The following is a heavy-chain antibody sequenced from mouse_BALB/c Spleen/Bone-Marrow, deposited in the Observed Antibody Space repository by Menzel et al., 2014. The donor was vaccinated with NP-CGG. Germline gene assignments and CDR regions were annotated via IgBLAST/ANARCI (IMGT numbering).Heavy chain of an antibody. Sequence: QVQLKESGAELVRPGVPVKISCKGSGYTFTDYAVHWVKQSHAXXXEWIGVISTYYGDATYNQKFKGKATMTVDKSSSTAYMELARLTSEDSAIYYCARDLDYWGQGTTLTVSS. CDR1: GYTFTDYA. J-gene: IGHJ2*01. CDR3: ARDLDY. V-gene: IGHV1S137*01. CDR2: ISTYYGDA.